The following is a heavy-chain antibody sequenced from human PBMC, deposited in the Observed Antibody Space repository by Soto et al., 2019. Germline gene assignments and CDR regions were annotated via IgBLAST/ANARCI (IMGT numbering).Heavy chain of an antibody. CDR2: IIPIFGTP. J-gene: IGHJ4*02. Sequence: QVQPVQSGAEVKKPGSSVKVSCKASGGSFSNYAISWVRQAPGQGLEWMGGIIPIFGTPNYAQKLQGRVTITADESTITAYRELSSLRSDDTAVYYCVARRYCSGGTCPDYFDYWGQGTLVIVSS. CDR3: VARRYCSGGTCPDYFDY. D-gene: IGHD2-15*01. CDR1: GGSFSNYA. V-gene: IGHV1-69*01.